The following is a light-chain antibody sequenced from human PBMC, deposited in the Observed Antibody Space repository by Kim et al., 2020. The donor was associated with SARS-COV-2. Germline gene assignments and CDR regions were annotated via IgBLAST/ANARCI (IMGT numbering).Light chain of an antibody. CDR1: SSNIGAGYD. CDR3: QSYDSSLSEDVV. V-gene: IGLV1-40*01. CDR2: GNT. J-gene: IGLJ2*01. Sequence: QSVLTQPPSVSGAPGQRVTISCTGSSSNIGAGYDVHWYQQFPGTAPKLLIYGNTNRPSGVPDRFSGSKSGTSASLAITGLQAEDEADYYCQSYDSSLSEDVVFGGGTQLTVL.